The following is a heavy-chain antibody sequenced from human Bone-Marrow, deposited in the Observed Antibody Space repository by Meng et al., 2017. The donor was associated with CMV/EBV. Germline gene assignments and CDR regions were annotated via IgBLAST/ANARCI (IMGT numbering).Heavy chain of an antibody. V-gene: IGHV4-39*07. Sequence: SETLSLTCTVSGGSISSSSYYWDWIRQPPGKGLEWIGSIYYSGSTYYNPSLKSRVTISVDTSENQCSLKLSSVTAADTAVYYCARDAPGDRPFDSVVVPATIPKTSRKFDPWGQGTLVTVSS. J-gene: IGHJ5*02. CDR1: GGSISSSSYY. CDR2: IYYSGST. D-gene: IGHD2-2*02. CDR3: ARDAPGDRPFDSVVVPATIPKTSRKFDP.